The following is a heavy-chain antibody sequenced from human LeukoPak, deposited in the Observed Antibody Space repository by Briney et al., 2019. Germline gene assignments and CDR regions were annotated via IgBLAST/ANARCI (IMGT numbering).Heavy chain of an antibody. CDR1: GLTFSSYA. V-gene: IGHV3-30-3*01. CDR2: ISYDGSNK. Sequence: QAGGSLRLSCAASGLTFSSYAKHWVRQAPGKGLEWVAVISYDGSNKYYADSVKGRFTIPRDNSKNTLYLQMNSLRAEDTAVYYCARSGVLRFLEWLLSDLIEVNRFDYWGQGTLVTVSS. J-gene: IGHJ4*02. D-gene: IGHD3-3*01. CDR3: ARSGVLRFLEWLLSDLIEVNRFDY.